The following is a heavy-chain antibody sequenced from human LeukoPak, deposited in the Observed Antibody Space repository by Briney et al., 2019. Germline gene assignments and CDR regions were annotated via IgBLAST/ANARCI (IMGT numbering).Heavy chain of an antibody. Sequence: PGGSLRLSCAASGFTFSSYSMNWVRQAPGKGLEWVSSISSSSSYIYYADSVKGRFTISRDNAKNSLYLQVNSLRAEDTAVYYCARDLYCSGGSCYSGEIDYWGQGTLVTVSS. V-gene: IGHV3-21*01. CDR1: GFTFSSYS. CDR3: ARDLYCSGGSCYSGEIDY. J-gene: IGHJ4*02. CDR2: ISSSSSYI. D-gene: IGHD2-15*01.